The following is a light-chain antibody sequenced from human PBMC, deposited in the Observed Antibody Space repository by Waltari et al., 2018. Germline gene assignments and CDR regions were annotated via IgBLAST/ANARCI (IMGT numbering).Light chain of an antibody. J-gene: IGLJ2*01. V-gene: IGLV1-47*01. CDR1: NPNIGFHS. CDR3: ASWDQSLRGVV. Sequence: QSVLSQPPSSSASPVQRVPLPCSASNPNIGFHSVFWYQHDPGTAPKLVIFRDSQRPSGVPGRFSGSKSGTSASLTISGLRSEDEADYYCASWDQSLRGVVFGGGTKLTVL. CDR2: RDS.